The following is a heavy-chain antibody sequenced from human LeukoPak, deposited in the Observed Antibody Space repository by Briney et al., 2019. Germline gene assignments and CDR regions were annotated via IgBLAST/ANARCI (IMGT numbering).Heavy chain of an antibody. CDR2: ISAYNGNT. CDR3: ARDRDYYDNGGS. D-gene: IGHD3-22*01. CDR1: GYTFTSYG. V-gene: IGHV1-18*01. Sequence: ASVKVSCKASGYTFTSYGISWVRQAPGQGLEWMGWISAYNGNTNYAQKLQGRVTMTTDTSTKTVYMELRSLRSDDTAVYYCARDRDYYDNGGSWGQGTLVTVSS. J-gene: IGHJ5*02.